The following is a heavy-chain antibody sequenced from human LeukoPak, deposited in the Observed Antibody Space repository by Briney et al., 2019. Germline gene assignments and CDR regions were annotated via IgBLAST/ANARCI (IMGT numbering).Heavy chain of an antibody. CDR3: ARVGVEEEIGAAGWFGP. J-gene: IGHJ5*02. Sequence: PSETLSLTCTVSGASISSYYWGWIRQPPGKGLESIGHITTSGATYYNPSLKSRVTISVDTPKSQFSPKLRSVTAADTAVYYCARVGVEEEIGAAGWFGPWGQGILVTVSS. CDR2: ITTSGAT. V-gene: IGHV4-59*01. D-gene: IGHD3-10*01. CDR1: GASISSYY.